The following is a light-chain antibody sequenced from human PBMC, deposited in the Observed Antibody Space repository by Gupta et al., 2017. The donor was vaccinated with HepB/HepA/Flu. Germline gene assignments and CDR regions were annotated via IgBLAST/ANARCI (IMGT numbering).Light chain of an antibody. V-gene: IGKV4-1*01. CDR1: QSVLYSSNNKNY. J-gene: IGKJ4*01. CDR3: QQYYSTPLT. Sequence: DTVMTQPPDSLAVSPAASATINCKSSQSVLYSSNNKNYLAWYQQKPGQPPKLLIYWASTRESGVPDRFSGSGSGTDFTLTISSLQAEDVAVYYCQQYYSTPLTFGGGTKVEIK. CDR2: WAS.